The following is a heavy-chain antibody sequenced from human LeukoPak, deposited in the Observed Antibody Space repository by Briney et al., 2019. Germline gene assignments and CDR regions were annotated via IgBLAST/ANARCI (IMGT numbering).Heavy chain of an antibody. CDR1: GFTFRNYA. Sequence: GASLRLSCAASGFTFRNYAMRWVRHAPGKGLEWVSAVSGRDTSTYYTDSVKGRFTISRDNSKNTLYLQMNSLSAEDTAIYYCAKWGDYDVLTGYYDSDYWGQGTLVTVSS. D-gene: IGHD3-9*01. CDR2: VSGRDTST. J-gene: IGHJ4*02. CDR3: AKWGDYDVLTGYYDSDY. V-gene: IGHV3-23*01.